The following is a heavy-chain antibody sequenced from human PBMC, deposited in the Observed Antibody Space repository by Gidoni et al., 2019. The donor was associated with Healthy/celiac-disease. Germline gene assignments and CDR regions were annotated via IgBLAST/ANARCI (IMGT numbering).Heavy chain of an antibody. D-gene: IGHD4-17*01. CDR3: TSYGDRDYYYYGMDV. CDR1: GFTFSGSA. CDR2: IRSKANSYAT. J-gene: IGHJ6*02. Sequence: EVQLVESGGGLVQPGGSLTLSCAASGFTFSGSAMHWVRQASGKGLGWVGRIRSKANSYATAYAASVKGRCTISRDDSKNTAYLQMNSLKTEDTAVYYCTSYGDRDYYYYGMDVWGQGTTVTVSS. V-gene: IGHV3-73*02.